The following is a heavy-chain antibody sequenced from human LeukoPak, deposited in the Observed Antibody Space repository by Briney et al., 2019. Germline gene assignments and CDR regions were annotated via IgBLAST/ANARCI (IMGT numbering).Heavy chain of an antibody. V-gene: IGHV1-2*02. CDR1: GYTFTGYY. J-gene: IGHJ4*02. CDR3: ARDYYDSSGLGLNGIDY. Sequence: ASVKVSCKASGYTFTGYYMHWVRQAPGQGLEWMGWINPNSGGTNYAQKFQGRVTMTRDTFISTAYMELSRLRSDDTAVYYCARDYYDSSGLGLNGIDYWGQGTLVTVSS. D-gene: IGHD3-22*01. CDR2: INPNSGGT.